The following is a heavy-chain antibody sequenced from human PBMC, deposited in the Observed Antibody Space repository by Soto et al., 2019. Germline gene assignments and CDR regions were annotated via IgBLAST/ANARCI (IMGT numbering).Heavy chain of an antibody. Sequence: PGGSLRLSCAASGFTFSSYGMHWVRQAPGKGLEWVAVISYDGSNKYYADSVKGRFTISRDNSKNTLYLQMNSLRAEDTAVYYCARDGGRYCSGGSCFKYNWFDPWGQGTLVSVSS. CDR1: GFTFSSYG. V-gene: IGHV3-30*03. CDR2: ISYDGSNK. D-gene: IGHD2-15*01. J-gene: IGHJ5*02. CDR3: ARDGGRYCSGGSCFKYNWFDP.